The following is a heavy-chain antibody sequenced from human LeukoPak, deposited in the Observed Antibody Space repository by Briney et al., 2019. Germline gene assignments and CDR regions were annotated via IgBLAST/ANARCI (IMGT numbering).Heavy chain of an antibody. J-gene: IGHJ3*02. CDR1: GYSFTSYW. V-gene: IGHV5-51*01. CDR2: IYPGDSDT. Sequence: GESLKISCKGSGYSFTSYWLGWVRQMPGKGLEWMGIIYPGDSDTRYSPSFQGQVTISADKSISTAYLQWSSLKASDTAMYYCARQGRTPYYAFDIWGQGTMVTVSS. CDR3: ARQGRTPYYAFDI. D-gene: IGHD3-22*01.